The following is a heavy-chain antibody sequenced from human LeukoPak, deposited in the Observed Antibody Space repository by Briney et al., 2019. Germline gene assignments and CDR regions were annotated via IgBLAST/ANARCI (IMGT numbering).Heavy chain of an antibody. CDR2: IYYSGST. Sequence: SETLSLTCTVSGGSISSGGYYWSWIRQPPGKGLEWIGSIYYSGSTYYNPSLKSRVTISVDTSKNQFSLKLSSVTAADTAVYYCARKGGYSGYDSSLGFDYWGQGTLVTVSS. D-gene: IGHD5-12*01. CDR3: ARKGGYSGYDSSLGFDY. V-gene: IGHV4-39*01. CDR1: GGSISSGGYY. J-gene: IGHJ4*02.